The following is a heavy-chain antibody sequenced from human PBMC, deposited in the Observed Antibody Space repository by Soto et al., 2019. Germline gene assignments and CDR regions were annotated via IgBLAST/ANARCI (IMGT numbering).Heavy chain of an antibody. CDR2: INHSGST. J-gene: IGHJ6*02. V-gene: IGHV4-34*01. CDR1: GGSFSGYY. CDR3: AGRVYYYDSSGYLRYYYYGMDV. Sequence: NPSETLSLTCAVYGGSFSGYYWSWIRQPPGKGLEWIGEINHSGSTNYNPSLKSRVTISVDKSKNQFSLKLSSVTAADTAVYYCAGRVYYYDSSGYLRYYYYGMDVWGQGTTVTVS. D-gene: IGHD3-22*01.